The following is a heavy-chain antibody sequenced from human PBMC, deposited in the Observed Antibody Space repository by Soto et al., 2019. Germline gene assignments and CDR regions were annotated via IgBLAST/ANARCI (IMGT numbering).Heavy chain of an antibody. CDR2: ISSSGSTI. CDR1: GFTFSSYE. J-gene: IGHJ4*02. CDR3: ARTPHRVLLPDFDY. V-gene: IGHV3-48*03. D-gene: IGHD2-15*01. Sequence: EVQLVESGGGLVQPGGSLRLSCAASGFTFSSYEMNWVRQAPGKGLEWVSYISSSGSTIYYADSVKGRFTISRDNAKNSRYLQMNSLRAEDTAVYYCARTPHRVLLPDFDYWGQGTLVTVSS.